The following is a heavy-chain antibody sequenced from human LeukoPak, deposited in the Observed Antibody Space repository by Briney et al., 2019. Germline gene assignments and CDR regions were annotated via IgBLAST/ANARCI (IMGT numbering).Heavy chain of an antibody. J-gene: IGHJ4*02. CDR2: INHSGST. CDR1: GGSFSGYY. D-gene: IGHD5-12*01. Sequence: SETLSLTCAVYGGSFSGYYWSWIRHPPGKGLEWIGEINHSGSTNYNPSLKSRVTISVDTSKNQLSLKLSSVTAADTAVYYCARGRGPLYIVAKKGYYFDYWGQGTLVTVSS. CDR3: ARGRGPLYIVAKKGYYFDY. V-gene: IGHV4-34*01.